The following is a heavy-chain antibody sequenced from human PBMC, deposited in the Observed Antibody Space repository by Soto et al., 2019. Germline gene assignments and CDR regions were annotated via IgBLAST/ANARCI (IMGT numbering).Heavy chain of an antibody. CDR3: ARKPMNTHAFDI. V-gene: IGHV4-59*01. CDR1: DGSISTYY. Sequence: PSETLSLTCTVSDGSISTYYWTWIRQPPGKGLEYIGYIYYTGNTYYNPSLKSRVTISVDTSKNQFSLNLNSVTAADTAVYYCARKPMNTHAFDIWGQGTMVTVSS. CDR2: IYYTGNT. J-gene: IGHJ3*02.